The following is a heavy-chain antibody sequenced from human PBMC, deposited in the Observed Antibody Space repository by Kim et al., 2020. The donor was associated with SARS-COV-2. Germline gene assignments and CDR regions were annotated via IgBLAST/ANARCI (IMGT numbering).Heavy chain of an antibody. CDR3: ARDLGPSMIPNNYYYDGMDV. CDR2: IYYSGST. CDR1: GGSISSGGYY. J-gene: IGHJ6*02. V-gene: IGHV4-31*02. D-gene: IGHD3-22*01. Sequence: SETLSLTCTVSGGSISSGGYYWSWIRQHPGKGLEWIGYIYYSGSTYYNPSLKSRVTMTVDTSKNQFSLKLSSVTAADTAVYYCARDLGPSMIPNNYYYDGMDVWGQGTTVTVSS.